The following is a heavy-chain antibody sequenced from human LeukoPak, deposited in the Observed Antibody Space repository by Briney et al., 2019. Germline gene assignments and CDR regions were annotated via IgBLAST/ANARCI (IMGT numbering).Heavy chain of an antibody. J-gene: IGHJ6*02. Sequence: SETPSLTCAVYGGSFSGYQWSWIRQPPGKGLEWLGEINHSGSTNYNPSLKSRVTISVDMSKNQFSLKLSSVTAADTAVYYCARGPPAKPGTGYYYGMDVWGQGTTVTVSS. CDR2: INHSGST. D-gene: IGHD2-2*01. CDR1: GGSFSGYQ. CDR3: ARGPPAKPGTGYYYGMDV. V-gene: IGHV4-34*01.